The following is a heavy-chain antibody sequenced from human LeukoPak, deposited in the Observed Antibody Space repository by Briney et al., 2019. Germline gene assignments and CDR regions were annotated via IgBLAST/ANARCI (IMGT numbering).Heavy chain of an antibody. CDR2: ISDSGRST. CDR1: GFTFSNYA. V-gene: IGHV3-23*01. CDR3: AKHGEAYADSKTDY. J-gene: IGHJ4*02. Sequence: PGGSLRLSCAASGFTFSNYAMRWVRQAPGKGLEWVSAISDSGRSTYYADSVRGRFTISRDNSKNTLYLQMNSLRAEDTAVYYCAKHGEAYADSKTDYWGQGTLVTVSS. D-gene: IGHD4-17*01.